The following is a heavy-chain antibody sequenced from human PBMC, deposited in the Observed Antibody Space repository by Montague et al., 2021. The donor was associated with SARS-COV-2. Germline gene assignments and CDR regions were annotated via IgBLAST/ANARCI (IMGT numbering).Heavy chain of an antibody. D-gene: IGHD6-19*01. Sequence: TLSLTCSVSGASISSANDYWTWIRQPAGKGLEWIGHISTSGGSSYNPSLKSRVTIILDTSKQQFSLELTSVTAADTAVYYCARDRRGMAMAGRAYYYYYMDVRGKGTTVTVSS. V-gene: IGHV4-61*09. J-gene: IGHJ6*03. CDR1: GASISSANDY. CDR2: ISTSGGS. CDR3: ARDRRGMAMAGRAYYYYYMDV.